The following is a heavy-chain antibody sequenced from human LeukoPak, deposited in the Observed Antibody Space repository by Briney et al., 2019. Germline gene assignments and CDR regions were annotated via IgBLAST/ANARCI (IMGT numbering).Heavy chain of an antibody. Sequence: PGGSLRLSCAASGFTFSSYSMNWVRQAPGKGLEWVSSISSSSSYIYYADSVKGRFTISRDNAKNSLYLQMNSLRAEDTAVYNCARDFAGFDWLSPHRYFDYWGQGTLVTVSS. CDR3: ARDFAGFDWLSPHRYFDY. CDR2: ISSSSSYI. V-gene: IGHV3-21*01. D-gene: IGHD3-9*01. J-gene: IGHJ4*02. CDR1: GFTFSSYS.